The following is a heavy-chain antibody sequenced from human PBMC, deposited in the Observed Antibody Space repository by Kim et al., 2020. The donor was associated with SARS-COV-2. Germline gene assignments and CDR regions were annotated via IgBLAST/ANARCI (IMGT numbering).Heavy chain of an antibody. CDR1: GYTFTSYA. V-gene: IGHV1-3*01. CDR2: INAGNGNT. D-gene: IGHD2-2*01. CDR3: ARDQEDIVVVPAARPDAFDI. J-gene: IGHJ3*02. Sequence: ASVKVSCKASGYTFTSYAMHWVRQAPGQRLEWMGWINAGNGNTKYSQKFQGRVTITRDTSASTAYMELSSLRSEDTAVYYCARDQEDIVVVPAARPDAFDIWGQGTMVTVSS.